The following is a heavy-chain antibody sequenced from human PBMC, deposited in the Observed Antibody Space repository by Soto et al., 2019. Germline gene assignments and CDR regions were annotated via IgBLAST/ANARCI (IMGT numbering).Heavy chain of an antibody. D-gene: IGHD1-26*01. V-gene: IGHV3-53*01. J-gene: IGHJ5*02. Sequence: PGGSLRLSCAISGLSVSSNYLIWVRQAPGKGLEWVSVHYSGGSTYYADSVQGRFTISRDKSNNTLYLQMRRVRAEDTAVYFCARHRHPRGTVGATSPLDPWGQGTQVTVSS. CDR1: GLSVSSNY. CDR3: ARHRHPRGTVGATSPLDP. CDR2: HYSGGST.